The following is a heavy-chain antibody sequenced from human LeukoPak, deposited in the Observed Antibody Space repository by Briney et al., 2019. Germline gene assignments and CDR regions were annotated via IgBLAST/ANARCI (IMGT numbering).Heavy chain of an antibody. J-gene: IGHJ4*02. CDR3: AIVRDYDILTGYPFDY. V-gene: IGHV3-43*02. CDR1: GFTFDDYA. Sequence: PGGSLRLSCAASGFTFDDYAMHWVRQAPGKGLEWVSLISGDGGSTYYADSVKGRFTISRDNSKNSLYLQMNSLRTEDTALYYCAIVRDYDILTGYPFDYWGQGTLVTVSS. D-gene: IGHD3-9*01. CDR2: ISGDGGST.